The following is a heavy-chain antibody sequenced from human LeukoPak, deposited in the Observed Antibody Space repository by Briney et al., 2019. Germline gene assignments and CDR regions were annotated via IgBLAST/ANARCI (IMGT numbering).Heavy chain of an antibody. CDR2: ISAYNGNT. J-gene: IGHJ6*03. CDR3: ARDRFYDFWSGYYMDV. V-gene: IGHV1-18*01. D-gene: IGHD3-3*01. CDR1: GYTFTSYG. Sequence: DSVKVSCKASGYTFTSYGISWVRQAPGQGLKWMGWISAYNGNTNYAQKLQGRVTMTTDTSTSTAYMELRSLRSDDTAVYYCARDRFYDFWSGYYMDVWGKGTTVTVSS.